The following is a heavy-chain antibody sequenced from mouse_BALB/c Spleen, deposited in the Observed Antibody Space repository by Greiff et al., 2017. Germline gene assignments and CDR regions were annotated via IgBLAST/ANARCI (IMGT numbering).Heavy chain of an antibody. V-gene: IGHV3-2*02. CDR3: ARTGQYWYFDV. Sequence: VQLKESGPGLVKPSQSLSLTCTVTGYSITSDYAWNWIRQFPGNKLEWMGYISYSGSTSYNPSLKSRISITRDTSKNQFFLQLNSVTTEDTATYYCARTGQYWYFDVWGAGTTVTVPS. D-gene: IGHD4-1*01. CDR2: ISYSGST. CDR1: GYSITSDYA. J-gene: IGHJ1*01.